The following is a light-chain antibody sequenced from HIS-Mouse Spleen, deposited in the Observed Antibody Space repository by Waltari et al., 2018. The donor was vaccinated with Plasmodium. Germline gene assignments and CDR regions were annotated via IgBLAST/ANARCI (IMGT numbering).Light chain of an antibody. Sequence: SYELTQPPSVSVSPGQTARITCSGAQLGDKYACWYQQKPGQSPVLVIYQDTKRPPGIPERFSGSNSGNTATLTISGTQAMDEADYYCQAWDSSTVVFGGGTKLTVL. J-gene: IGLJ2*01. CDR3: QAWDSSTVV. CDR2: QDT. V-gene: IGLV3-1*01. CDR1: QLGDKY.